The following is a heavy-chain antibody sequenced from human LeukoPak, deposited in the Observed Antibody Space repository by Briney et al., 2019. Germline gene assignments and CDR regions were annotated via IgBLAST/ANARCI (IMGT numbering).Heavy chain of an antibody. CDR1: GYTFTSYG. J-gene: IGHJ4*02. V-gene: IGHV1-69*13. CDR3: ARVVRYDFWSGYNYFDY. Sequence: GASVKVSCKASGYTFTSYGISWVRQAPGQGLEWMGGIIPIFGTANYAQKFQGRVTITADESTSTAYMELSSLRSEDTAVYYCARVVRYDFWSGYNYFDYWGQGTLVTVSS. CDR2: IIPIFGTA. D-gene: IGHD3-3*01.